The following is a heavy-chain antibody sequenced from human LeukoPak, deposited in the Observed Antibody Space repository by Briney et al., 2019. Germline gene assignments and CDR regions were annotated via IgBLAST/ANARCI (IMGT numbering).Heavy chain of an antibody. J-gene: IGHJ3*02. Sequence: GGSLRLSCAASGFTFDDYAMHWVRQAPGKGLEWVSGISWNSGSIGYADSVKGRFTISRDNAKNSLYLQMNSLRAEDTALYYCAKEIAVAGVAFDIWGQGTMVTVSS. CDR1: GFTFDDYA. CDR3: AKEIAVAGVAFDI. V-gene: IGHV3-9*01. CDR2: ISWNSGSI. D-gene: IGHD6-19*01.